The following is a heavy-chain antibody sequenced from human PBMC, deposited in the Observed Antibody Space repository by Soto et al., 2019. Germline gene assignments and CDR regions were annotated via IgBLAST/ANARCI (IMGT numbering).Heavy chain of an antibody. J-gene: IGHJ4*02. V-gene: IGHV3-30*18. D-gene: IGHD3-16*01. CDR2: ISYDGSDK. Sequence: QVQLVASGGGVVQPGRSLRLSCAASGFSFANYGMNWVRQAPGKGLEWVAVISYDGSDKWYADSVKGRYTSSRDNLKDTLYLKMNSLGADDSAVYYCAKCRITFGGFMHHFDFWCQGTPVTVSS. CDR3: AKCRITFGGFMHHFDF. CDR1: GFSFANYG.